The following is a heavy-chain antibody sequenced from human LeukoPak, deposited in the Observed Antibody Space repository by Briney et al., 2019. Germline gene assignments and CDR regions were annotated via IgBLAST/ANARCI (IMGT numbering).Heavy chain of an antibody. CDR3: ARGNLNDSSGYDY. V-gene: IGHV4-30-4*01. D-gene: IGHD3-22*01. CDR2: IYYSGST. CDR1: GGSISSGDYY. J-gene: IGHJ4*02. Sequence: TSQTLSLTCTVSGGSISSGDYYWSWISQPPGKGLEWIGYIYYSGSTYYNPSLKSRVTISVDTSKNQFSLKLSSVTAADTAVYYCARGNLNDSSGYDYWGQGTLVTVSS.